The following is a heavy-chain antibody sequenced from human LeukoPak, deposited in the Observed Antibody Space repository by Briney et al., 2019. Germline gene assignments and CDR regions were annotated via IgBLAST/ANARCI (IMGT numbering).Heavy chain of an antibody. CDR3: ARGYSSGYSSYYYMDV. Sequence: ASVKVSCKASGYTFSSYDINWVRQATGQGLEWMGWMNPNSGNTGYAQKFQGRVTITRNTSISTAYMELSSLRSEDTAVYYCARGYSSGYSSYYYMDVWGKGTTVTVSS. V-gene: IGHV1-8*03. D-gene: IGHD6-19*01. CDR1: GYTFSSYD. CDR2: MNPNSGNT. J-gene: IGHJ6*03.